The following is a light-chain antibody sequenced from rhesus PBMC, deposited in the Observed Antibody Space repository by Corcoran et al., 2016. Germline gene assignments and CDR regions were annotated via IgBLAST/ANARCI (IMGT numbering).Light chain of an antibody. Sequence: DIVLTQSPATLSVSPGERAILSCRASQSVNYNLAWFQQKHGQAPRLIIDDASNRATGVPDRFNASGSGTDFTLTITSLDPEDVGVYYCQQESNWPVTFGGGTKVDI. CDR2: DAS. J-gene: IGKJ4*01. CDR1: QSVNYN. V-gene: IGKV3-35*01. CDR3: QQESNWPVT.